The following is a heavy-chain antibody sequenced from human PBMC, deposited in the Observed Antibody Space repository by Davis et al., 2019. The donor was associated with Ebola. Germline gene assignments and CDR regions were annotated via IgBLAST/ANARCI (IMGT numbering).Heavy chain of an antibody. CDR2: IYYSGST. V-gene: IGHV4-59*01. Sequence: SETLSLTCTASGGSINNDYWSWIRQPPGKGLEWIGYIYYSGSTNYNPSLKSRVTISADTSKNQFSLRLRSVTAADTAVYYCARGTYYGTGSHWGQGTLVTVSS. D-gene: IGHD3-10*01. CDR1: GGSINNDY. J-gene: IGHJ4*02. CDR3: ARGTYYGTGSH.